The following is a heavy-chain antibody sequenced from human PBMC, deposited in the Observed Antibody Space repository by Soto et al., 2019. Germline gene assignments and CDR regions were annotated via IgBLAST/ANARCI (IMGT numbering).Heavy chain of an antibody. J-gene: IGHJ4*02. CDR3: ARVPDD. CDR2: IYHSGRT. CDR1: GGSISSGGYS. Sequence: QLQLQESGSGLVKPSQTLSLTCAVSGGSISSGGYSWSWIRHPPGKGLEWLGYIYHSGRTYYNPSLKRRVTISVDRSKNQFPLKLSSVAAAHTAVYYCARVPDDWGQGTLVTVSS. D-gene: IGHD2-2*01. V-gene: IGHV4-30-2*01.